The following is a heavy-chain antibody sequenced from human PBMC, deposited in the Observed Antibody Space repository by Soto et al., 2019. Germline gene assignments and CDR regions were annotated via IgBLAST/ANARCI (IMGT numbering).Heavy chain of an antibody. J-gene: IGHJ4*02. CDR2: ISYDGSNK. D-gene: IGHD6-13*01. CDR1: GFTFSSYA. CDR3: ARASPRRIAAAGGPGIHFDY. Sequence: GGSLILSCAASGFTFSSYAMHWVRQAPGKGLEWVAVISYDGSNKFYADSVKGRFTISRDNSKNTLNLQMNSLRTEDTAVYYCARASPRRIAAAGGPGIHFDYWGQGTLVTVS. V-gene: IGHV3-30-3*01.